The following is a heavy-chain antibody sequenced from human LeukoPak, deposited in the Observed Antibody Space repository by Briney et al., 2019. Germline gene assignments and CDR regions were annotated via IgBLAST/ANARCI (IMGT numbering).Heavy chain of an antibody. D-gene: IGHD6-6*01. CDR3: ARLRIAARLRWFDP. V-gene: IGHV4-38-2*02. CDR1: GYSISSGYY. CDR2: IYHSGNT. Sequence: NPSETLSPTCTVSGYSISSGYYWGWIRQPPGKGLEWIANIYHSGNTNYNPSLKSRVTISVDTSKNQFSLKLNSVTAADTAVYYCARLRIAARLRWFDPWGQGTLVTVSS. J-gene: IGHJ5*02.